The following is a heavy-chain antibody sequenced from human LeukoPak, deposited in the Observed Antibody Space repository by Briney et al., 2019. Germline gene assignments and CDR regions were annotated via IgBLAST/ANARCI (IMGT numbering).Heavy chain of an antibody. D-gene: IGHD3-3*01. Sequence: SVKVSCKASGGSFSSYAFSWLRQAPGQGLEWMGRIIPILGIANYAQKFQGRVTITADKSTSTAYMELSSLRSEDTAVYYCARVRFLEWLLYWFDPWGQGTLVTVSS. J-gene: IGHJ5*02. V-gene: IGHV1-69*04. CDR2: IIPILGIA. CDR1: GGSFSSYA. CDR3: ARVRFLEWLLYWFDP.